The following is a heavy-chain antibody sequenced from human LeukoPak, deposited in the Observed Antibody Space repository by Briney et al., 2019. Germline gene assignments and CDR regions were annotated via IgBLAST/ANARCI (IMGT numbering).Heavy chain of an antibody. CDR3: ARAYCSSTSCLGFDY. D-gene: IGHD2-2*01. CDR1: GFTFSNYP. CDR2: ISGSGGST. V-gene: IGHV3-23*01. J-gene: IGHJ4*02. Sequence: GGSLRLSCAASGFTFSNYPMSWVRQVPGKGLEWVSAISGSGGSTYYADSVKGRFTISRDNSKNTLYLQMNSLRAEDTAVYYCARAYCSSTSCLGFDYWGQGTLVTVSS.